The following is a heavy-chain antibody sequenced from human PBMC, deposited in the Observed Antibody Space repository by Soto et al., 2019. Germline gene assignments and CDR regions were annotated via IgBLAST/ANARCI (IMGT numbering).Heavy chain of an antibody. D-gene: IGHD3-10*01. CDR2: VYYTGGT. CDR3: ARHVDYYGSGNYYRPLDY. Sequence: SETLSLTCTVSGDSFGSSGHYWGWIRQPPGKGLEWIGSVYYTGGTNYNPSLKSRVSISVDTSKKQLSLKVSSVTAADTAVYYCARHVDYYGSGNYYRPLDYWGQGTPVTVS. J-gene: IGHJ4*02. CDR1: GDSFGSSGHY. V-gene: IGHV4-39*01.